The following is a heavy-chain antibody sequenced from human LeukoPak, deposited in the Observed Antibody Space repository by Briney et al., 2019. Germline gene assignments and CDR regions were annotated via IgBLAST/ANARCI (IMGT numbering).Heavy chain of an antibody. J-gene: IGHJ4*02. V-gene: IGHV3-21*01. CDR1: GFTFSSYS. D-gene: IGHD3/OR15-3a*01. CDR3: ARDLDEYYFDY. Sequence: GGSLRLSCAASGFTFSSYSMNWVRQAPGKGLEWVSSISSSSSYIYYADSVKGRFTISRDNAKNSLYLQMNSLRAEDTAVYYCARDLDEYYFDYWGQGTLVTVSS. CDR2: ISSSSSYI.